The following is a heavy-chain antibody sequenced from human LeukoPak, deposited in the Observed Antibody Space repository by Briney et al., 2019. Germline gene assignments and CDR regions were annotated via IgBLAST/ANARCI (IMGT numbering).Heavy chain of an antibody. CDR2: IKQDGSEK. V-gene: IGHV3-7*01. J-gene: IGHJ4*02. Sequence: GGSLRLSCAASGFTFSSYGMHWVRQAPGKGLEWVANIKQDGSEKYYVDSVKGRFTISRDNAKNSLYLQMNSLRAEDTAVYYCAREPREWELLRGRDSFDYWGQGTLVTVSS. CDR1: GFTFSSYG. CDR3: AREPREWELLRGRDSFDY. D-gene: IGHD1-26*01.